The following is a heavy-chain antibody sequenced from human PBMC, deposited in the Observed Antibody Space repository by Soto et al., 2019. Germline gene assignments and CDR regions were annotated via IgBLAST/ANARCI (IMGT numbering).Heavy chain of an antibody. CDR1: GGSISSYY. D-gene: IGHD3-22*01. CDR3: ARAYYDSSGYYLSDY. J-gene: IGHJ4*02. V-gene: IGHV4-59*01. Sequence: TSETLSLTCTVSGGSISSYYWSWIRQPPGKGLEWIGYIYYSGSTNYNPSLKSRVTISVDTSKNQFSLKLSSVTAADTAVYYCARAYYDSSGYYLSDYWGQGTLVTVSS. CDR2: IYYSGST.